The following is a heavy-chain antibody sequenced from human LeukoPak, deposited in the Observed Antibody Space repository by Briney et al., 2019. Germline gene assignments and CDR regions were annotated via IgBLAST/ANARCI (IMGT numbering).Heavy chain of an antibody. CDR2: IYSGDST. D-gene: IGHD6-19*01. Sequence: GGSLRLSCAASGFTFSSNYMNWVRQAPGKGLEWVSVIYSGDSTYYSDSVKGRFTISRDNSKNTLYLQMNSLRAEDTAVYYCARGYSSGKGNAFDIWGQGTMVTVSS. CDR3: ARGYSSGKGNAFDI. CDR1: GFTFSSNY. J-gene: IGHJ3*02. V-gene: IGHV3-53*01.